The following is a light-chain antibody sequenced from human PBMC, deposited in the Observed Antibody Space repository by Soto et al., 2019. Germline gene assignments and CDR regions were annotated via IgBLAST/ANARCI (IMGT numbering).Light chain of an antibody. CDR1: LSTSRY. V-gene: IGKV1-39*01. CDR2: AAS. CDR3: QQSYSTPIT. J-gene: IGKJ5*01. Sequence: DIQMNQSPSSVSESXGDRVTIGCRSRLSTSRYLHRYQQKPGIAPKVXXSAASSLQSVGPSRFSGSGSGTDFTRTISSLQPEDFATYYGQQSYSTPITFGQGTRLEI.